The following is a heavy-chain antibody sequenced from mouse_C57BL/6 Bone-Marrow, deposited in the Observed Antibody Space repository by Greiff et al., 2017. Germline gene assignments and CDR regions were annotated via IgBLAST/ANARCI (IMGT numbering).Heavy chain of an antibody. D-gene: IGHD2-4*01. Sequence: VQLQQPGAELVKPGASVKLSCKASGYTFTSYWMQWVKQRPGQGLEWIGEIDPSDSYTNNNQKFKGKATLTVDTSSSPADMQLSSLTSEDSAVYYCARSVYDYDEGTWFAYWGQGTLVTVSA. CDR3: ARSVYDYDEGTWFAY. J-gene: IGHJ3*01. CDR1: GYTFTSYW. CDR2: IDPSDSYT. V-gene: IGHV1-50*01.